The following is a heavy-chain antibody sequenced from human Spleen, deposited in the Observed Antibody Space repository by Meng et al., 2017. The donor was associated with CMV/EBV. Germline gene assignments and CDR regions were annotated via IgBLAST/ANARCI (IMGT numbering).Heavy chain of an antibody. D-gene: IGHD3-10*01. CDR2: VKTQTDGGTT. Sequence: AWMNWVRQAPGKGLEWLGRVKTQTDGGTTDYAAPVKGRFTISRHDSRSMVYLQMNSLKTEDTAVYFCATGGYMDRDIIMASSAFDIWGQGTAVTVSS. V-gene: IGHV3-15*01. CDR1: AW. CDR3: ATGGYMDRDIIMASSAFDI. J-gene: IGHJ3*02.